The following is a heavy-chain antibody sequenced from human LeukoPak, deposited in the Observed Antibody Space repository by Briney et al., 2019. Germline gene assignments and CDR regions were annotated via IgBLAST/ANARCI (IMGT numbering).Heavy chain of an antibody. D-gene: IGHD1-26*01. CDR2: SSSDGNNE. CDR1: GFSFSNNP. J-gene: IGHJ6*03. CDR3: ARGSATTLYYYYYMDV. Sequence: GGSLRLSCAASGFSFSNNPMHWVRQAPGRGLEWVAVSSSDGNNEYYADSVKGRFTISRDNSKNTLYLQMNSLRPEDTAVYYWARGSATTLYYYYYMDVWGKGTTVTVSS. V-gene: IGHV3-30*01.